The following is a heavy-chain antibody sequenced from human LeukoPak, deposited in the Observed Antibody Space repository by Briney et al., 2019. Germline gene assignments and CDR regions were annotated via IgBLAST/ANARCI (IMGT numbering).Heavy chain of an antibody. V-gene: IGHV3-30*18. D-gene: IGHD1-1*01. CDR3: AKHRLENWFDP. Sequence: PGGSLRLSCAASGFTFSSYGMHWVRQAPGKGLEWVAVISYDGSNKYYADSVKGRFTISRDNSKNTLYLQMNSLRAEDTAVYYCAKHRLENWFDPWGQGTLVTVSS. CDR1: GFTFSSYG. CDR2: ISYDGSNK. J-gene: IGHJ5*02.